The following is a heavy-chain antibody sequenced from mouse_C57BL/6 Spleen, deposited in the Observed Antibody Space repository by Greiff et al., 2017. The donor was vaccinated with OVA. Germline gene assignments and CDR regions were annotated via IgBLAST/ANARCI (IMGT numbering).Heavy chain of an antibody. V-gene: IGHV1-69*01. D-gene: IGHD2-3*01. Sequence: VQLQQPGAELVMPGASVKLSCKASGYTFTSYWMHWVKQRPGQGLEWIGEIDPSDSYTNYNQKFKGKSTLTVDKSSSTAYMQLSSLTSEDSAVYYCARSRDGGFAYWGQGTLVTVSA. J-gene: IGHJ3*01. CDR2: IDPSDSYT. CDR3: ARSRDGGFAY. CDR1: GYTFTSYW.